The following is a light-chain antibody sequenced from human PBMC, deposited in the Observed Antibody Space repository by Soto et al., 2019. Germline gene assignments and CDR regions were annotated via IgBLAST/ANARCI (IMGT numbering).Light chain of an antibody. V-gene: IGLV2-14*03. CDR3: SSFTRSNSDV. CDR1: SSDVGAYNY. CDR2: DVS. Sequence: QSALTQPASVSGSPGQSITISCTGTSSDVGAYNYVSWYQQHPGKVPKLMIYDVSDRPSGVSNRFSGSQSGNTASLTISGLQAEDEADYYCSSFTRSNSDVFGTGTKLTVL. J-gene: IGLJ1*01.